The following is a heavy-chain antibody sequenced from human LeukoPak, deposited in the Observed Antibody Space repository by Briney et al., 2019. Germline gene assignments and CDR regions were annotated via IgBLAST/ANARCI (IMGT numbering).Heavy chain of an antibody. V-gene: IGHV3-74*01. Sequence: GGSLSLFCAASRFPLSRYGVNWVRRAPGKGLVWVSRINSEGSSTTYADSVKGRFTISRDNAKNTLILQMNSLRAEDTALHYCARDHRPGIAGDFDYWAQGTLVTVSS. D-gene: IGHD6-13*01. CDR2: INSEGSST. CDR3: ARDHRPGIAGDFDY. CDR1: RFPLSRYG. J-gene: IGHJ4*02.